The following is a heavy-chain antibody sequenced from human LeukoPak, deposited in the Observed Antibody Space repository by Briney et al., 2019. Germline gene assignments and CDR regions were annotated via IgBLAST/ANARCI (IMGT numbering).Heavy chain of an antibody. V-gene: IGHV3-33*06. CDR1: GFSLSSYW. CDR3: AKSGEPDAVDI. Sequence: QPGGSLRLSCGASGFSLSSYWMHWVRQAPGKGLEWVADIWYVGSNKYYADSVKGRFTISRDNSKNTLYLQMNRLRAEDTAVYYCAKSGEPDAVDIWGQGTMVTVCS. D-gene: IGHD4-17*01. CDR2: IWYVGSNK. J-gene: IGHJ3*02.